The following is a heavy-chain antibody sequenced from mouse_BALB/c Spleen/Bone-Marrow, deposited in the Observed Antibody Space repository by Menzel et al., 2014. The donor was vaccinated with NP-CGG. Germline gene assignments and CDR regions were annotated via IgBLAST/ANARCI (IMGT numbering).Heavy chain of an antibody. V-gene: IGHV7-3*02. Sequence: EVQVVESGGGLVQPGGSLRLSCATSGFTFTEYYMSWVRQPPGKALEWLGFIRNKANGYTTEYSASVKGRFTISRDNSQSILYLQMNTLRAEDSATYYCARDSVYRSSYWYFDVWGAGTTVTVSS. CDR2: IRNKANGYTT. J-gene: IGHJ1*01. CDR3: ARDSVYRSSYWYFDV. D-gene: IGHD1-1*01. CDR1: GFTFTEYY.